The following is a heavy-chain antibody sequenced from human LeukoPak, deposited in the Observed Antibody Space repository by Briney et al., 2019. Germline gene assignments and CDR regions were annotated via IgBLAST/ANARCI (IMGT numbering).Heavy chain of an antibody. V-gene: IGHV3-21*01. D-gene: IGHD5-18*01. Sequence: PGGSLRLSCAASGFTFSSYSMNWVRQAPGKGLEWVSSISSSSSYIYYADSVKGRYTISKDNATNSLYLQMNSLRAEDTAVYYCARTYSWGMPDYWGQGTLVTVSS. CDR2: ISSSSSYI. J-gene: IGHJ4*02. CDR1: GFTFSSYS. CDR3: ARTYSWGMPDY.